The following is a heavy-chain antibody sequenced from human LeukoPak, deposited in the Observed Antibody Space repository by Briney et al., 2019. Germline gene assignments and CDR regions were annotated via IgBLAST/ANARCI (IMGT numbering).Heavy chain of an antibody. Sequence: GGSLRLSCAASGFTFSSYSMNWVRQAPGKGLEWVSSISSSSSYIYYADPVKGRFTISRDNAKNSLYLQMNSLRAEDTAVYYCARSFMITFGGVIVQYYFDYWGQGTLVTVSS. D-gene: IGHD3-16*02. J-gene: IGHJ4*02. CDR2: ISSSSSYI. V-gene: IGHV3-21*01. CDR3: ARSFMITFGGVIVQYYFDY. CDR1: GFTFSSYS.